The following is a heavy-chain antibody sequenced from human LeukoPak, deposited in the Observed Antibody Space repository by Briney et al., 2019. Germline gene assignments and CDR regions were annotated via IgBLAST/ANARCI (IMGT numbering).Heavy chain of an antibody. D-gene: IGHD6-13*01. Sequence: SGTLSLTCTVSGYSISSGFYWGLIRQPPGKGLEWIGSIYHSGSTYYNPSLKSRVTISVDTSKNQFSLKLTSVTAADTAVYYCARSRRSWSTFDYWGQGTLVTVSS. CDR1: GYSISSGFY. V-gene: IGHV4-38-2*02. CDR2: IYHSGST. CDR3: ARSRRSWSTFDY. J-gene: IGHJ4*02.